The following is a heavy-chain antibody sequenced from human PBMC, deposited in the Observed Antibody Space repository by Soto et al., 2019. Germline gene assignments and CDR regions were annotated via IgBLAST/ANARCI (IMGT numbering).Heavy chain of an antibody. J-gene: IGHJ6*02. V-gene: IGHV3-21*01. CDR1: GFTFSTYS. D-gene: IGHD2-2*02. Sequence: GGSLRLSCVGSGFTFSTYSINWVRQAPGKGLEWVSSISSRSDIYYADSVKGRFTISRDNTKNSVSLQMNSLRAEDTAVYYCASEYTARRLAYGLDVWGQGTTVTVSS. CDR3: ASEYTARRLAYGLDV. CDR2: ISSRSDI.